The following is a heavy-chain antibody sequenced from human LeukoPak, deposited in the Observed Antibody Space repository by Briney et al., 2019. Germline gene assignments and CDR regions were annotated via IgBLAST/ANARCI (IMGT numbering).Heavy chain of an antibody. V-gene: IGHV4-38-2*02. Sequence: PSETLSLTCTVSGYSISSGYYWGWIRQPPGKGLEWIGSIYHSGSTYYNPSLKSRVTISVDTSKNQFSLKLSSVTAADTAVYYCARGRVDTAMVTIYFDYWGQGTLVTVSS. J-gene: IGHJ4*02. CDR1: GYSISSGYY. CDR2: IYHSGST. CDR3: ARGRVDTAMVTIYFDY. D-gene: IGHD5-18*01.